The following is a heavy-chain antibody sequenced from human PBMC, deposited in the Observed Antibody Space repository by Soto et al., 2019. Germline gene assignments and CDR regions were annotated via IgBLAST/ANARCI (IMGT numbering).Heavy chain of an antibody. CDR1: GLSFSDSG. Sequence: GGSLRLSCAASGLSFSDSGIHWVRQASGKGLEWVGRIRTKSNHYATAYAASVKGRFTISRDDSRNTAYLQMNSLETEDTAVYYCTRLHFIVEPGINYWGQGTLVTVSS. V-gene: IGHV3-73*01. D-gene: IGHD6-13*01. CDR3: TRLHFIVEPGINY. CDR2: IRTKSNHYAT. J-gene: IGHJ4*02.